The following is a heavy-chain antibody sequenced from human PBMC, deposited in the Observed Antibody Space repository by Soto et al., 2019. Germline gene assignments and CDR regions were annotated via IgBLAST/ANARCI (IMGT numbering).Heavy chain of an antibody. CDR1: GYTFTGYY. Sequence: EASVKVSCKASGYTFTGYYVHWVRQAPGQGLEWMGWINPNSGDTYLAQRFQGRVTMNRDTSIGTAYMKLRGLTSDDTAEYYCAKGGAIVATGTRVYLYNAMDVWGQGTTVTVSS. CDR3: AKGGAIVATGTRVYLYNAMDV. CDR2: INPNSGDT. D-gene: IGHD5-12*01. V-gene: IGHV1-2*02. J-gene: IGHJ6*02.